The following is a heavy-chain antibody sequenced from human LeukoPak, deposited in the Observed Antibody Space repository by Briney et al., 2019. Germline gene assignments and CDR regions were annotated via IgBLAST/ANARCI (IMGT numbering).Heavy chain of an antibody. J-gene: IGHJ4*02. CDR1: GFTFSSYA. Sequence: GGSLRLSCAASGFTFSSYAMHWVRQAPGKGLEWVAVISYDGSNKYYADSVKGRFTISRDNSKNTLYLQMNSLRAEDTAVYYCARDSAEGQSVRLGASALSFGYWGQGTLVTVSS. CDR3: ARDSAEGQSVRLGASALSFGY. CDR2: ISYDGSNK. D-gene: IGHD1-26*01. V-gene: IGHV3-30*04.